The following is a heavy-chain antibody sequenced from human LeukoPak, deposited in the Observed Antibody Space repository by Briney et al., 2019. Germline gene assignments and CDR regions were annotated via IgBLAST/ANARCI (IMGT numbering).Heavy chain of an antibody. J-gene: IGHJ6*04. CDR3: ARDREVVTAKAQMDV. CDR2: ISIDANT. Sequence: GGSLRLSCAVSGFSVSTNHMSWVRQAPGKGLEWVSVISIDANTYYADSVKGRFTISRDNSKNTVFLQMNSLRAEDTAVYYCARDREVVTAKAQMDVWGKGTTVTVFS. D-gene: IGHD2-21*02. CDR1: GFSVSTNH. V-gene: IGHV3-53*01.